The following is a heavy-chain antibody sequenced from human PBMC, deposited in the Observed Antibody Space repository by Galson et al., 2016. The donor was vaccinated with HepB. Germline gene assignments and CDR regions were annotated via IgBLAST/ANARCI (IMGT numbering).Heavy chain of an antibody. V-gene: IGHV4-4*02. CDR1: GGSISSSNW. D-gene: IGHD6-6*01. CDR2: IYHSGST. J-gene: IGHJ5*02. CDR3: ARDPRGITARLRGDHTGGFDP. Sequence: TLSLTCAVSGGSISSSNWWNWVRQPPGKGLEWIGEIYHSGSTKYNPPLQSRVTISVDKSKNQFSLKLSSVTAADTAVYYCARDPRGITARLRGDHTGGFDPWGQGTLVTVSS.